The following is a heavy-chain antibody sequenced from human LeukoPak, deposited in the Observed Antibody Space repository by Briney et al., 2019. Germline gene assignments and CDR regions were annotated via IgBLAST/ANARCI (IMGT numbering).Heavy chain of an antibody. D-gene: IGHD2-15*01. CDR2: ISSNGGST. V-gene: IGHV3-64*01. CDR3: ASDYSLDY. CDR1: GFTFSTYP. Sequence: PGGSLRLACAASGFTFSTYPMHWVRQAPGKGLEYVSAISSNGGSTYYANSVKGRFTISRDNSKNTLYLQMGSLRAEDMAVYYCASDYSLDYWGQGTLVTVSS. J-gene: IGHJ4*02.